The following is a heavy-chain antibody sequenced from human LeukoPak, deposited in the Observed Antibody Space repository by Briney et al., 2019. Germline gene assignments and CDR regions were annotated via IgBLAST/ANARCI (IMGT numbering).Heavy chain of an antibody. CDR2: ISSSGSTI. CDR1: GFTFSSYE. D-gene: IGHD1-1*01. Sequence: GGSLGLSCAASGFTFSSYEMNWVRQAPGKGLEWVSCISSSGSTIYYADSVKGRFTISRDNAKNSLYLQMNSLRAEDTAVYYCASQVNWNYDYWGQGTLVTVSS. J-gene: IGHJ4*02. CDR3: ASQVNWNYDY. V-gene: IGHV3-48*03.